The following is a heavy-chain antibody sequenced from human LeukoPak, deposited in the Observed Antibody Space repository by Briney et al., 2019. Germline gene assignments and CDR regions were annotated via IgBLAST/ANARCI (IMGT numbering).Heavy chain of an antibody. CDR1: GFIFSNYW. CDR2: IKQDGSER. V-gene: IGHV3-7*01. D-gene: IGHD2-21*02. Sequence: GGSLRLSCAASGFIFSNYWMTLVRRAPGKGLEWVANIKQDGSERILVDSVKGRFTISRDNPKNSLYLQMNSLRADDTAVYYCARDPYCGGDCYSGFGAFDIWGRGTMVTVSS. CDR3: ARDPYCGGDCYSGFGAFDI. J-gene: IGHJ3*02.